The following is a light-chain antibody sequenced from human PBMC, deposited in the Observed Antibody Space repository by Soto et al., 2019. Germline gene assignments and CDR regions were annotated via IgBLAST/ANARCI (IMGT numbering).Light chain of an antibody. J-gene: IGKJ1*01. V-gene: IGKV3-20*01. Sequence: ENVLTQSPGTLSLSPGERATLSCRASQSVSSSFLAWYQQKPGPAPRLLIYGASSRPTGSPDRFSGSGSGTDFTLTSSRLEPEDFAVDYCQQYGSSPWTFGQGPKVEIK. CDR2: GAS. CDR1: QSVSSSF. CDR3: QQYGSSPWT.